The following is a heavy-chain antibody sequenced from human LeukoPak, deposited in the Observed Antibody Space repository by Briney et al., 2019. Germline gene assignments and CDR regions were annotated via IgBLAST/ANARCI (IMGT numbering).Heavy chain of an antibody. Sequence: PSETLSLTCTVSGGSISSSSYYWDWIRQPPGKGLEWIGSIYYSGSTYYNPSLKSRVTISVDTSKNQFSLKLSSVTAADTAVYYCARRERGHYDYVWGSYRYQYYIDYWGQGTLVTVSS. CDR2: IYYSGST. CDR1: GGSISSSSYY. CDR3: ARRERGHYDYVWGSYRYQYYIDY. V-gene: IGHV4-39*01. D-gene: IGHD3-16*02. J-gene: IGHJ4*02.